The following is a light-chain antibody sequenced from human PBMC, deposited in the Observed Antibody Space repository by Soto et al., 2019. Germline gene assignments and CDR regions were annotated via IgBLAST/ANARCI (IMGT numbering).Light chain of an antibody. J-gene: IGLJ2*01. CDR1: SSDVGGYNY. V-gene: IGLV2-14*01. CDR2: DVS. CDR3: SSYTSSSTVV. Sequence: QSALTQPASVSGSPGQSITISCTGTSSDVGGYNYVSWYQQHPGKAPKLMIYDVSNRPSGVSNRFSGSKSGNTASLTISGLQADDEVDYYCSSYTSSSTVVFGGGTKLTVL.